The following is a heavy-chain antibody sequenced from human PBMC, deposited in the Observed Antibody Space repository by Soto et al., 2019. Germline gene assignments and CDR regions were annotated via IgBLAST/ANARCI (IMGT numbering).Heavy chain of an antibody. CDR1: GYTFTSNW. J-gene: IGHJ5*02. CDR3: ARDPSIESSGAWWLDP. Sequence: ASVKVSCKASGYTFTSNWIHWVRRAPGQGLEWMGIINPSDGNTNYAQKFQGRVTVTRDTSMSTAYMELSSLTSEDTAVYYCARDPSIESSGAWWLDPWGQGTLVTVSS. V-gene: IGHV1-46*01. D-gene: IGHD6-6*01. CDR2: INPSDGNT.